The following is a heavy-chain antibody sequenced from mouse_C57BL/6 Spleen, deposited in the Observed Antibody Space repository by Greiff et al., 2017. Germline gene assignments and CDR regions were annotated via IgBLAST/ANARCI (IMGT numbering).Heavy chain of an antibody. J-gene: IGHJ1*03. D-gene: IGHD2-5*01. CDR1: GYTFTSYW. Sequence: QVQLQQSGTELVKPGASVKLSCKASGYTFTSYWMHWVKQRPGQGLEWIGNINPSNGGTNYNEKFKSKATLTVDKSSSTAYMQLSSLTSEDSAVYYCAREDSTTDWYFDVWGTGTTVTVSS. CDR2: INPSNGGT. V-gene: IGHV1-53*01. CDR3: AREDSTTDWYFDV.